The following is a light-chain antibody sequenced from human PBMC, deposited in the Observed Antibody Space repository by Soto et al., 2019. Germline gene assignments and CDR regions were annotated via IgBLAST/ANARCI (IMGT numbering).Light chain of an antibody. J-gene: IGLJ3*02. CDR3: AAWDDRLNGWV. CDR2: GNN. Sequence: QSVLTQPPSVSGAPGQRVTISCTGTNSNIGADYGVQWYQQFPGTAPKRLIYGNNNRPSGVSDRFSGSKSATSASLAINGLQPGDEADYYCAAWDDRLNGWVFGGGTQLTVL. CDR1: NSNIGADYG. V-gene: IGLV1-40*01.